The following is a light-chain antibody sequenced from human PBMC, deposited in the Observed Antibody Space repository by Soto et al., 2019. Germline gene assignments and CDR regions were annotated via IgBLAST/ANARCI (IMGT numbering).Light chain of an antibody. CDR2: SND. CDR3: ASWDDSLNGPV. CDR1: SSDIGSNY. Sequence: QSVLTQPPSASGTPGQRVAISCSGSSSDIGSNYVYWYQQDPGTAPKLLIYSNDQRPSGVPDRYSASKSGTSASLAISGLRSEDESDYYCASWDDSLNGPVFGTGTKVTLL. V-gene: IGLV1-47*02. J-gene: IGLJ1*01.